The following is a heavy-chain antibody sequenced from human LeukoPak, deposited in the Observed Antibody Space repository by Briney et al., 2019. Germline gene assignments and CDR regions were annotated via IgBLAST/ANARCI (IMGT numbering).Heavy chain of an antibody. V-gene: IGHV4-59*01. Sequence: SETLSLTCTVSGGSISSYYWSWIRQPPGKGLEWSGYIYYSGSTNYNPSLNSRVTISVDKSKNQFSLKLSSVTAADTAVYYCARDKRSSWYYYGMDVWGQGTTVTVSS. CDR1: GGSISSYY. CDR2: IYYSGST. J-gene: IGHJ6*02. D-gene: IGHD6-13*01. CDR3: ARDKRSSWYYYGMDV.